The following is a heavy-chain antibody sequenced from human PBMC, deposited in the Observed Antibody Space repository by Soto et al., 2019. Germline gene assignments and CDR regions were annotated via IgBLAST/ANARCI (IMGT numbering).Heavy chain of an antibody. CDR2: IYYSGST. Sequence: QLQLQESGPGLVKPSETLSLTCTVSGGSISSSSYYWGWIRQPPGKGLEWIGSIYYSGSTYYNPSLKSRVTISVDTSKNQCSLKLSSVTAADTAVYYCASHPGRDGYNYGYWGQGTLVTVSS. J-gene: IGHJ4*02. D-gene: IGHD5-12*01. CDR1: GGSISSSSYY. V-gene: IGHV4-39*01. CDR3: ASHPGRDGYNYGY.